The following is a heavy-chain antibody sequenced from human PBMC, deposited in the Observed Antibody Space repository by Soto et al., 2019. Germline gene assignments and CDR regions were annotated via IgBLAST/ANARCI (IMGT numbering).Heavy chain of an antibody. Sequence: QVQLVKSGAELKKPGASVKFACKTSGYTFTSFDISWVRQASGHGLEGMGGMNPNNGDTVFAQKFQGRHSMTRNTSITTAYIELSSLRSDDTAVYYCARVEGQLDYWGQGTLVTVSS. CDR3: ARVEGQLDY. CDR1: GYTFTSFD. V-gene: IGHV1-8*01. CDR2: MNPNNGDT. J-gene: IGHJ4*01. D-gene: IGHD6-6*01.